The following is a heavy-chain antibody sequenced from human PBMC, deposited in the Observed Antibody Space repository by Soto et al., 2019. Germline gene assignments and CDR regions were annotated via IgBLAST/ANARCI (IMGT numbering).Heavy chain of an antibody. CDR2: INPSGGST. Sequence: SVKVSCKASGYSFTSYYTHWVRQAPGQGLEWMGIINPSGGSTSYAQKFQGRVTMTRDTSTSTVYMELSSLRSEDTAVYYCARPRIVGASHFDYWGQGTLVTVSS. V-gene: IGHV1-46*01. D-gene: IGHD1-26*01. CDR3: ARPRIVGASHFDY. J-gene: IGHJ4*02. CDR1: GYSFTSYY.